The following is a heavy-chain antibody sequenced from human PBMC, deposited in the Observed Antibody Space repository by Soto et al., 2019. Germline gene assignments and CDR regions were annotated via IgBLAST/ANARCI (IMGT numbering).Heavy chain of an antibody. CDR3: ARHSGYGPHPLDY. V-gene: IGHV4-39*01. J-gene: IGHJ4*02. CDR2: IYYSGST. CDR1: GGSISSSSYY. D-gene: IGHD5-12*01. Sequence: SETLSLTCTVSGGSISSSSYYWGWIRQPPGKGLEWIGSIYYSGSTYYNPSLKSRVTISVNTSKNQFSLKLSSVTAADTAVYYCARHSGYGPHPLDYWGQGTLVTVSS.